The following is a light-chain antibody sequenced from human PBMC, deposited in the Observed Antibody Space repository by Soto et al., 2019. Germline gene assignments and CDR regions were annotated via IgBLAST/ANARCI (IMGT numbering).Light chain of an antibody. CDR2: RDT. CDR3: QTWDTSTVRV. V-gene: IGLV3-1*01. CDR1: KLGDKI. Sequence: SYELTQPPSVSVSPGQTASVTGSGHKLGDKIVAWYQQKPGQSPVLVIYRDTKRPSGIPERFSGSNSGNTATLTISGTQAMDEADYYCQTWDTSTVRVFGTGTKVTVL. J-gene: IGLJ1*01.